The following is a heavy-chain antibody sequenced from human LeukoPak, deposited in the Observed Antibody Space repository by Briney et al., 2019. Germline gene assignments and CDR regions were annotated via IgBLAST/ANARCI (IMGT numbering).Heavy chain of an antibody. V-gene: IGHV3-74*01. J-gene: IGHJ6*02. CDR3: AKVSGGGLYYDGMDV. Sequence: LSGGSLRLSCAASGFTFSSYWMHWVRQAPGKGLVWVSRINSDGSSTSYADSVKGRFTISRDSSKNTLYLQMNSLRAEDTAVYYCAKVSGGGLYYDGMDVWGQGTTVTVSS. CDR2: INSDGSST. D-gene: IGHD1-14*01. CDR1: GFTFSSYW.